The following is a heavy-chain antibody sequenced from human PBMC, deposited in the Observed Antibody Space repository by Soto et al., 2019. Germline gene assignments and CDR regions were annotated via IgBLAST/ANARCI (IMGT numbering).Heavy chain of an antibody. CDR3: ARERSSCGFDI. CDR1: GYTFTSYD. J-gene: IGHJ3*02. CDR2: MNPNSGNT. V-gene: IGHV1-8*01. D-gene: IGHD2-21*01. Sequence: QVQLVQSGAEVKKPGASVKVSCKTSGYTFTSYDINWVRQATGQGLEWMGWMNPNSGNTAYAQKFQGRVTMTRNTSISTASMELSSLRPEETAVYYWARERSSCGFDIWGQGTMVTVSS.